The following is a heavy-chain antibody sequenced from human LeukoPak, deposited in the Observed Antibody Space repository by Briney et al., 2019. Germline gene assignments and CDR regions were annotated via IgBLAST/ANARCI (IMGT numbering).Heavy chain of an antibody. V-gene: IGHV3-23*01. J-gene: IGHJ5*02. CDR3: ATRGYCSGTSCYAPQP. Sequence: TGGSLRLSCAASGFIFSSYAMSWVRQAPGKGLEWVSAITGTGGSTYYADSVKGRFTITRDNSKNTLYLQMNSLRAEDTAVYYCATRGYCSGTSCYAPQPWGQGTLVTVSS. CDR2: ITGTGGST. D-gene: IGHD2-2*01. CDR1: GFIFSSYA.